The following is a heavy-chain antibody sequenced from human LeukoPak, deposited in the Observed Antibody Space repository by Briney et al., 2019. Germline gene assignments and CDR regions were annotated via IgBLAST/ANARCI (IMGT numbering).Heavy chain of an antibody. D-gene: IGHD6-19*01. V-gene: IGHV4-59*11. CDR1: GGSISSHY. J-gene: IGHJ4*02. Sequence: SETLSLTCTVSGGSISSHYWSWIRQPPGKGLEWIGYIYYSGSTNYNPSLKSRVTISVDTSKNQFSLKLSSVTAADTAVYYCARDSSGWEDYWGQGTLVTVSS. CDR2: IYYSGST. CDR3: ARDSSGWEDY.